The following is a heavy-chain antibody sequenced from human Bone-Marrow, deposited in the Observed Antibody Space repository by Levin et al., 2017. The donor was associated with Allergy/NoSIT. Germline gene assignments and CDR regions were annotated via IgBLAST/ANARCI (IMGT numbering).Heavy chain of an antibody. Sequence: GESLKISCAASGFTFTSYAMNWVRQAPGKGLEWVSAISGDSSTMLYADSVKGRFTISRDNSKNTLYLQMNSLGAEDTAVYYCARRSLAGTRYFDYWGQGTLVTVSS. CDR2: ISGDSSTM. D-gene: IGHD6-19*01. CDR3: ARRSLAGTRYFDY. CDR1: GFTFTSYA. J-gene: IGHJ4*02. V-gene: IGHV3-23*01.